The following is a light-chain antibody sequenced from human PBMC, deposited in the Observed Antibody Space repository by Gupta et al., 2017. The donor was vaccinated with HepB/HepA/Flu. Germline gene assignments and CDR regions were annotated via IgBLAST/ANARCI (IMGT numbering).Light chain of an antibody. CDR2: DAS. Sequence: DIQLTQSPSSLSASVGDRVTITCRASQSISSYLNWFQQKPGKAPKLLIYDASRLQSGVPSRFSGSESGTDFTLTISRLQPEDFATYYCRQTDSIPLTFGDGTRVEIK. J-gene: IGKJ4*01. CDR1: QSISSY. V-gene: IGKV1-39*01. CDR3: RQTDSIPLT.